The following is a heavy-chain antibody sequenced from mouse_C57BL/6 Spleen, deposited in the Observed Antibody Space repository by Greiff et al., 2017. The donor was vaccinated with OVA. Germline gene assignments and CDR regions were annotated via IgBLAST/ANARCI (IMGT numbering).Heavy chain of an antibody. CDR3: ATYGRHYGSSDGFAY. CDR2: IDPSDSYT. V-gene: IGHV1-50*01. D-gene: IGHD1-1*01. J-gene: IGHJ3*01. Sequence: QQSCKASGYTFTSYWMQWVKQRPGQGLEWIGEIDPSDSYTNYNQKFKGKATLTVDTSTSTAYMQLSSLTSEDSAVYYCATYGRHYGSSDGFAYWGQGTLVTVSA. CDR1: GYTFTSYW.